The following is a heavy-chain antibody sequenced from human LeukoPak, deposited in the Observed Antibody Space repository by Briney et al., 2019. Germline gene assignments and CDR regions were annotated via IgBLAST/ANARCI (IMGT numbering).Heavy chain of an antibody. CDR1: GFTFSTYW. CDR3: AREPGIAALFDY. Sequence: GGSLRLSCAASGFTFSTYWMHWVRQAPGKGLVWVSRINSVGGRTSCADSVKGRFTISRDNAKNTLYLQMNSLRAEDTAVYYCAREPGIAALFDYWGQGTLVTVSS. V-gene: IGHV3-74*01. CDR2: INSVGGRT. D-gene: IGHD6-13*01. J-gene: IGHJ4*02.